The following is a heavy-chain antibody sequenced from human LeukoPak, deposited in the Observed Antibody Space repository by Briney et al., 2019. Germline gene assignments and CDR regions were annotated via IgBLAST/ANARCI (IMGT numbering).Heavy chain of an antibody. J-gene: IGHJ4*02. CDR2: VNTESST. D-gene: IGHD2-21*02. V-gene: IGHV3-74*01. CDR1: GFTFSTYW. CDR3: AREDALTAFLFDY. Sequence: GGSLRLSCTASGFTFSTYWMHWVRQAPGKGLVRVSRVNTESSTTYADSVEGRFTIFRDNAKNTLYLQMNSLRTEDTAMYYCAREDALTAFLFDYWGQGTLVTVSS.